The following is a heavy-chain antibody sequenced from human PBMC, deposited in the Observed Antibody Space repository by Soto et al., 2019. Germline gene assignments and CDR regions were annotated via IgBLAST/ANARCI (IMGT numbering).Heavy chain of an antibody. J-gene: IGHJ4*02. CDR1: RDPISSSGFY. D-gene: IGHD6-19*01. CDR2: IYYRGST. Sequence: PSETLSLTCAVSRDPISSSGFYWGWIRQPPGKGLEWTGSIYYRGSTYYNPSIKSRVTISVYTSKSQFSLKMRSVTAADTAVYYCARRQQWLAGYFDYWGQGTLVTVSS. V-gene: IGHV4-39*01. CDR3: ARRQQWLAGYFDY.